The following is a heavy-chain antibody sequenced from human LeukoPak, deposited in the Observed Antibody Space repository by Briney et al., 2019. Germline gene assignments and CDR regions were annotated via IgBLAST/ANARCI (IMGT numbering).Heavy chain of an antibody. D-gene: IGHD2-2*01. V-gene: IGHV3-64*01. J-gene: IGHJ5*02. Sequence: GGSLRLSCAASGFTFSSYGMHWVRQAPGKGLEYVSGISSKGGSTYYANSVKGRFTISRDNSKNTLYLQVGSLRAEDMAVYYCAREGGYQLLWRWFDPWGQGTLVTVSS. CDR2: ISSKGGST. CDR3: AREGGYQLLWRWFDP. CDR1: GFTFSSYG.